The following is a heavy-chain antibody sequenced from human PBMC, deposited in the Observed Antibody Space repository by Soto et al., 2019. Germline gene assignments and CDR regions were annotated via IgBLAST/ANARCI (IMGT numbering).Heavy chain of an antibody. D-gene: IGHD3-22*01. CDR2: IYYDGSNK. J-gene: IGHJ4*02. Sequence: QVQLVESGGGVVQPGRSLRLSCAVSGFTFSSYGMNWVRQAPGKGLEWVAAIYYDGSNKYYADSVRGRFTISRDNFKNTLYLHMNSLRAEDTAVYYCARDSKDDSSGYYAGFDCWGQGTLVTVSS. CDR1: GFTFSSYG. CDR3: ARDSKDDSSGYYAGFDC. V-gene: IGHV3-33*01.